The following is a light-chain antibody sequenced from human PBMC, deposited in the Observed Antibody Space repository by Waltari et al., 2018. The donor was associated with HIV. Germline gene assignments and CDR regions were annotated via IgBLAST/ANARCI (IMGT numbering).Light chain of an antibody. V-gene: IGLV7-46*01. J-gene: IGLJ3*02. CDR3: LLSYSGARWV. CDR1: TGAVSSTHY. Sequence: SPGGTVTLTCGSSTGAVSSTHYPYWLQQKSGQVPKTLIYDASNKHSWTPARFSGSLVGGKAALTLSGAQPEDEAEYYCLLSYSGARWVFGGGTKLTVL. CDR2: DAS.